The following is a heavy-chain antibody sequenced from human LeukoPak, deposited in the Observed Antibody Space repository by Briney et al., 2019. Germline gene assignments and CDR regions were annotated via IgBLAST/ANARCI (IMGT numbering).Heavy chain of an antibody. J-gene: IGHJ4*02. V-gene: IGHV4-38-2*01. CDR1: DYSISNAYY. Sequence: SETLSLTCAVSDYSISNAYYWGWIRQPPGKGLEWIGSISHGGSTHYNASLKSRVTISLEASKNQFSLRLSSVTAADTAVSYCARQADVPSSIGYFDFWGQGAPVTVSS. D-gene: IGHD2/OR15-2a*01. CDR3: ARQADVPSSIGYFDF. CDR2: ISHGGST.